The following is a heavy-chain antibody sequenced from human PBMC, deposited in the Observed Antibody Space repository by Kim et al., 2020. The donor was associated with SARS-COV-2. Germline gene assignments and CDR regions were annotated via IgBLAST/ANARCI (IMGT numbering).Heavy chain of an antibody. CDR3: TTDLAPFDWLQDGAFDI. CDR1: GFTFSNAW. J-gene: IGHJ3*02. Sequence: GGSLRLSCAASGFTFSNAWMSWVRQAPGKGLEWVGRIKSKTDGGTTDYAAPVKGRFTISRDDSKNTLYLQMNSLKTEDTAVYYCTTDLAPFDWLQDGAFDIWGQGTMVTVSS. V-gene: IGHV3-15*01. CDR2: IKSKTDGGTT. D-gene: IGHD3-9*01.